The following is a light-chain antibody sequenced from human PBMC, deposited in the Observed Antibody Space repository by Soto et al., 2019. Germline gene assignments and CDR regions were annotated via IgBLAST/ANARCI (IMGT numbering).Light chain of an antibody. CDR2: GAS. Sequence: EIVLTQSPGTLSLSPGERATLSCRASQSVSSSYLAWYQQKPGQAPRLLIYGASSRAPGIPDRLSGSGSGTDFTLTISRLEPEDFAVYYCQQYGTSVPITFGQGTRLEIK. J-gene: IGKJ5*01. CDR1: QSVSSSY. CDR3: QQYGTSVPIT. V-gene: IGKV3-20*01.